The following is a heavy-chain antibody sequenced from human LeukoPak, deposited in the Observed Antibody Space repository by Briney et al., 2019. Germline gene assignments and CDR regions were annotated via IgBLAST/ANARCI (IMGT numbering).Heavy chain of an antibody. CDR3: ARDFGPRVAAHRYYGMDV. J-gene: IGHJ6*02. CDR1: GGSISSYY. D-gene: IGHD3-3*01. Sequence: SETLSLTCTVSGGSISSYYWSWIRQPPGKGLKWIGYIYYSGSTNYNPSLKSRVTISVDTSKNQFSLILSSVTAADTAVYYCARDFGPRVAAHRYYGMDVWGQGTPVTVSS. CDR2: IYYSGST. V-gene: IGHV4-59*01.